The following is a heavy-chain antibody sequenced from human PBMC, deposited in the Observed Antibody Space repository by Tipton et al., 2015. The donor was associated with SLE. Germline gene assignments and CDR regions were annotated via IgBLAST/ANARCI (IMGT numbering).Heavy chain of an antibody. CDR2: VYYSGTT. CDR1: GGSLSSHY. V-gene: IGHV4-59*11. J-gene: IGHJ4*02. CDR3: ARKSYPYSANHF. Sequence: TLSLTCTVSGGSLSSHYWSWIRQPPGKGLEWIGYVYYSGTTNYNPSLKSRLTISVDTSKSQFSLKLTSVTAADTAVYYCARKSYPYSANHFWGQGTLVTVSS. D-gene: IGHD5-12*01.